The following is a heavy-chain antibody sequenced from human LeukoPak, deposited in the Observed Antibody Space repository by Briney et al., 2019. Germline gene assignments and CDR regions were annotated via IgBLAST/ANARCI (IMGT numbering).Heavy chain of an antibody. Sequence: GASVKVSCKASGGTFSSYAISWVRQAPGQGLEWMGRIIPILGIANYAQKFQGRVTITADKSTSTAYMELSSLRSEDTAVYYCASSMYYYDSSGYPHPDYWGQGTLVTVSS. CDR2: IIPILGIA. D-gene: IGHD3-22*01. V-gene: IGHV1-69*04. CDR3: ASSMYYYDSSGYPHPDY. J-gene: IGHJ4*02. CDR1: GGTFSSYA.